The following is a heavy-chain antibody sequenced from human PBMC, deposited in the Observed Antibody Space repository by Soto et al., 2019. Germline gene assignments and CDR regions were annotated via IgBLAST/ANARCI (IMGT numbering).Heavy chain of an antibody. J-gene: IGHJ6*02. CDR2: IKSKTDGGTT. Sequence: EVQLVESGGGLVKPGGSLRLSCAASGFTFSNAWMNWVRQAPGKGLEWVGRIKSKTDGGTTDYAAPVKGRFTISRDDSKNTLYLQMNSLKTEDTAVYYCTTLQYSSSSRGYYYYYGMDVWGQGTTVTVSS. CDR1: GFTFSNAW. CDR3: TTLQYSSSSRGYYYYYGMDV. D-gene: IGHD6-6*01. V-gene: IGHV3-15*07.